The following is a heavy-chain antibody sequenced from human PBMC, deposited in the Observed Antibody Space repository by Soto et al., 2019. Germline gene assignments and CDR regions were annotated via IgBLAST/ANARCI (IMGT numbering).Heavy chain of an antibody. Sequence: SETLSLTCAVSGGSISSGAYSWSWIRQPPGKGLEWVGYIYHSGSTYYNPSLKSRVTISVDRSKNRFSLNLNSVTAADTAVYYCARVLVFYGGFDPWGQGTLVTVSS. D-gene: IGHD2-21*02. CDR3: ARVLVFYGGFDP. J-gene: IGHJ5*02. CDR2: IYHSGST. V-gene: IGHV4-30-2*01. CDR1: GGSISSGAYS.